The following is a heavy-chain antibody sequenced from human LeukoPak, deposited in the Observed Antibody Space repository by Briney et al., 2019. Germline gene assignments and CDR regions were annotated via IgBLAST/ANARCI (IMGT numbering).Heavy chain of an antibody. CDR2: INSDGSST. CDR1: GFTFSSYW. D-gene: IGHD2-2*01. Sequence: GGSLRLSCAASGFTFSSYWMHWVRQAPGKGLVWVSRINSDGSSTSYADFVKGRFTISRDNAKNTLYLQMNSLRGEDTAMYYCAKPLGYCSSTSCSNWFDPWGQGTLVTVSS. CDR3: AKPLGYCSSTSCSNWFDP. J-gene: IGHJ5*02. V-gene: IGHV3-74*01.